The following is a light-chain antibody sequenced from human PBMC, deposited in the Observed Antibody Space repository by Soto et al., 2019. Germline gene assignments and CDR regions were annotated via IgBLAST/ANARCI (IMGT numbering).Light chain of an antibody. CDR1: ISSIGSNF. J-gene: IGLJ2*01. CDR2: DSY. CDR3: GTWDSSLSAGV. V-gene: IGLV1-51*01. Sequence: QSVLTQPPSVSAAPGQTVTISCSGSISSIGSNFVSWYQQLPGTAPKLLIYDSYKRPSGIPERFSGSKSGTSATLDITGLQTGDEADYYCGTWDSSLSAGVFGGGTKVNVL.